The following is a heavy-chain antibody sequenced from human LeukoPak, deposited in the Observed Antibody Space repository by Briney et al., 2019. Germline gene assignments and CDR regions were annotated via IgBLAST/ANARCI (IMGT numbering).Heavy chain of an antibody. D-gene: IGHD3-22*01. CDR2: IYTSGST. J-gene: IGHJ4*02. V-gene: IGHV4-61*02. CDR3: AREPYYYDSSGYYEDY. Sequence: SETLSLTCTVSGGSISSSSYYWGWIRQPAGKGLEWIGRIYTSGSTNYNPSLKSRVTISVDTSKNQFSLKLSSVTAADTAVYYCAREPYYYDSSGYYEDYWGQGTLVTVSS. CDR1: GGSISSSSYY.